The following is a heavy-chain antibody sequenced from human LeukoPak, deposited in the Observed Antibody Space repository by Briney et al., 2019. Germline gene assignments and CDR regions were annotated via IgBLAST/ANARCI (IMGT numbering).Heavy chain of an antibody. D-gene: IGHD3-10*01. V-gene: IGHV3-30*02. Sequence: GGSLRLSCAASGFTFSSYGMHWVRQAPGKGLEWVAFIRYDGSNKYYADSVKGRFTISRDNSKNTLYLQMNSLRAEDTAVYYCAKDGVTYGSGSYYNKYSGYFDYWGQGTLVTVSS. CDR1: GFTFSSYG. CDR3: AKDGVTYGSGSYYNKYSGYFDY. CDR2: IRYDGSNK. J-gene: IGHJ4*02.